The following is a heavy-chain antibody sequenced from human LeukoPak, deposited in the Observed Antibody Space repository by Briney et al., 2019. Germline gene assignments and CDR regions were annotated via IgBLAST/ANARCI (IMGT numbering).Heavy chain of an antibody. CDR2: ISGSGGST. CDR1: GFTFSSYA. Sequence: PGGCLRLSCAASGFTFSSYAIGCVRQAAGKGLGWVSAISGSGGSTYYADSVKCRFTISRDNSKNTLYLQMNCLRAEDTAIYYCAKGESSGGSCYSPFDSWGQGTLVTVSS. V-gene: IGHV3-23*01. CDR3: AKGESSGGSCYSPFDS. J-gene: IGHJ4*02. D-gene: IGHD2-15*01.